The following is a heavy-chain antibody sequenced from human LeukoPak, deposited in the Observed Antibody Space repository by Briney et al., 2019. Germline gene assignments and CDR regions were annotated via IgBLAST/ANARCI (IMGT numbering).Heavy chain of an antibody. V-gene: IGHV4-30-2*01. J-gene: IGHJ2*01. CDR2: IYHSGST. CDR3: ARVGGIAARLTRNWYFDL. Sequence: SQTLSLTCAVSGGSISSGGYSWSWIRQPPGKGLEWIGYIYHSGSTYYNPSLKSRVTISVDRSKNQFSLKLSSVTAADTAVYYCARVGGIAARLTRNWYFDLWGRGTLVTVSS. D-gene: IGHD6-6*01. CDR1: GGSISSGGYS.